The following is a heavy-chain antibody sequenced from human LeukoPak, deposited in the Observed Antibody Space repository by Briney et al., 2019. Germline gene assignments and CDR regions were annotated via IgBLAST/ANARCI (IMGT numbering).Heavy chain of an antibody. CDR1: GFTLSSYW. J-gene: IGHJ3*02. CDR3: ARNLKYYDFWSGYYPDAFDI. CDR2: IYHSGST. D-gene: IGHD3-3*01. Sequence: GSLRLSCAASGFTLSSYWMIWVRQAPGKGLEWIGYIYHSGSTYYNPSLKSRVTISVDRSKDQFSLKLSSVTAADTAVYYCARNLKYYDFWSGYYPDAFDIWGQGTMVTVSS. V-gene: IGHV4-4*02.